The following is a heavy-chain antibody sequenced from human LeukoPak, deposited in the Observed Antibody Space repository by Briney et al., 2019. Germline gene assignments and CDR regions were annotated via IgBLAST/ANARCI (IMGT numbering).Heavy chain of an antibody. CDR2: IKQDGSDK. CDR3: ARVRYSSGWFWFDP. Sequence: GGSLRLSCAASGFTLSYWRMSWVRQAPGTGLEWVATIKQDGSDKYYVDSVKGRFTVSRDNAKNSLYLQMNSLRAEDTAVYYCARVRYSSGWFWFDPWGQGTLVTVSS. CDR1: GFTLSYWR. V-gene: IGHV3-7*05. D-gene: IGHD6-19*01. J-gene: IGHJ5*02.